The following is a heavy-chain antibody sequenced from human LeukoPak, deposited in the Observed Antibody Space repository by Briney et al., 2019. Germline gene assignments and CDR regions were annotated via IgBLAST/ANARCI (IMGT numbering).Heavy chain of an antibody. CDR2: IYHSGST. D-gene: IGHD5-24*01. V-gene: IGHV4-38-2*02. CDR3: ARGRGRLQSVDY. CDR1: GYSISSGYY. J-gene: IGHJ4*02. Sequence: PSETLSLTCTVSGYSISSGYYWGWIRQPPGKGLEWIGSIYHSGSTYYNPSLKSRVTISVDTSKNQFSLKLSSVTAADTAVYYCARGRGRLQSVDYWGQGTLVTVSS.